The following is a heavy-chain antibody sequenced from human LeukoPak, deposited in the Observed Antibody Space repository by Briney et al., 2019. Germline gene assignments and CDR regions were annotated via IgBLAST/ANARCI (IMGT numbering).Heavy chain of an antibody. J-gene: IGHJ4*02. Sequence: GGPLRLSCAASGFTFSSYGMHWVRQAPGKGLEWVAVIWYDGSNKYYADSVKGRFTISRDNSKNTLYLQMNSLRGEDTAVYYCARRYSGSYYFDYWGQGTLVTVSS. V-gene: IGHV3-33*01. CDR2: IWYDGSNK. D-gene: IGHD1-26*01. CDR3: ARRYSGSYYFDY. CDR1: GFTFSSYG.